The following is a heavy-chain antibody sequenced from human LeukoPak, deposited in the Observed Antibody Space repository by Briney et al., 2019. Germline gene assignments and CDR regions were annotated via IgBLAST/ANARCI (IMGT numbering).Heavy chain of an antibody. CDR3: ASTMYYYGSGSMAFY. Sequence: SETLSLTCAVHGGSFSGYYWSWIRQPPGKGLEWIGEINHSGSTNYNPSLKSRVTISVDTSKNQFSLKLSSVTAADTAVYYCASTMYYYGSGSMAFYWGQGTLVTVSS. CDR2: INHSGST. D-gene: IGHD3-10*01. CDR1: GGSFSGYY. J-gene: IGHJ4*02. V-gene: IGHV4-34*01.